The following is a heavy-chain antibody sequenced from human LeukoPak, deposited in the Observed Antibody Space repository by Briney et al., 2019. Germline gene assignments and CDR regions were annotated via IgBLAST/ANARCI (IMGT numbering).Heavy chain of an antibody. CDR3: ATANFDCSGGSCYSYYFDY. D-gene: IGHD2-15*01. V-gene: IGHV4-30-4*01. Sequence: SETLSLTCTVSGGSISSGDYYWSWIRQPPGKGLEWIGYSYYSGSTYYNPSLKSRVTISVDTSKNQFSLKLSSVTAADTAVYYCATANFDCSGGSCYSYYFDYWGQGTLVTVSS. J-gene: IGHJ4*02. CDR2: SYYSGST. CDR1: GGSISSGDYY.